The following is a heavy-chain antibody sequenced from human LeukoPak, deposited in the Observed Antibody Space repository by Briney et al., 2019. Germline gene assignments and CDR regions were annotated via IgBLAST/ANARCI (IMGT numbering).Heavy chain of an antibody. Sequence: SVKVSCKASGGTFSSYAISWVRQAPGQGLEWMGGIIPIFGTANYAQKFQGRVTITADKFTSTAYMELSSLRSEDTAMNYCARDQKVGATPYFGMDVWGQGTTVTVSS. D-gene: IGHD1-26*01. V-gene: IGHV1-69*06. CDR2: IIPIFGTA. J-gene: IGHJ6*02. CDR1: GGTFSSYA. CDR3: ARDQKVGATPYFGMDV.